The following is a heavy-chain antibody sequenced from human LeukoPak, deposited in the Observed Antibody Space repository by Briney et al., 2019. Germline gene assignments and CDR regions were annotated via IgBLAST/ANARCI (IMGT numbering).Heavy chain of an antibody. J-gene: IGHJ4*02. CDR3: SSEAFCASGNCYLQRVAS. CDR2: IDPKTGNT. D-gene: IGHD3-22*01. V-gene: IGHV1-2*02. Sequence: ASVKLSCTPSGYSFNAYYMHWVRQAPGQGLEWVGWIDPKTGNTRYAQRFQGRVTITRDTPIGTVYMELSSLKTDDTAVYYCSSEAFCASGNCYLQRVASWGPGTLVTVSS. CDR1: GYSFNAYY.